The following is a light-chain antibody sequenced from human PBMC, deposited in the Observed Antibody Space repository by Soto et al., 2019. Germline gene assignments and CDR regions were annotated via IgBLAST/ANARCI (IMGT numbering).Light chain of an antibody. CDR2: DAS. Sequence: DIQMTQSPSTLSASVGDSVTISCRASQSISHYLAWFQQKPGKAPKLLIYDASRLKTGVPSRFSGSRSGTEFTLTIRSLQPDDSATYYCQQANSFPLTFGGGTKVDIK. J-gene: IGKJ4*01. CDR3: QQANSFPLT. CDR1: QSISHY. V-gene: IGKV1-5*01.